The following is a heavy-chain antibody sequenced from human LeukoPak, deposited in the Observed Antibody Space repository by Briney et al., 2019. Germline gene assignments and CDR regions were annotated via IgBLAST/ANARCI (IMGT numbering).Heavy chain of an antibody. D-gene: IGHD2-8*01. CDR1: GGSISSSSYY. J-gene: IGHJ6*03. CDR2: IYHSGST. CDR3: ARNGYFCMDV. Sequence: SETLSLTCTVSGGSISSSSYYWGWIRQPPGKGLEWIGEIYHSGSTNYNPSLKTRVTISVDKSKNQFSLKVSSVTAADTAVYYCARNGYFCMDVWGKGTTVTVSS. V-gene: IGHV4-39*07.